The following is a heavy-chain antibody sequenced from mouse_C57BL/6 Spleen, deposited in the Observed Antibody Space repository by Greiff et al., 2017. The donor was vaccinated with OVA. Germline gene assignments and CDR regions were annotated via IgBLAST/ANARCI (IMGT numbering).Heavy chain of an antibody. V-gene: IGHV5-15*01. J-gene: IGHJ1*03. CDR1: GFTFSDYG. CDR2: ISNLAYSI. D-gene: IGHD2-2*01. CDR3: ARHYGYDYWYFDV. Sequence: EVKLVESGGGLVQPGGSLKLSCAASGFTFSDYGMAWVRQAPRKGPEWVAFISNLAYSIYYADTVTGRFTISRENAKNTLYLEMSSLRSEDTAMYYCARHYGYDYWYFDVWGTGTTVTVSS.